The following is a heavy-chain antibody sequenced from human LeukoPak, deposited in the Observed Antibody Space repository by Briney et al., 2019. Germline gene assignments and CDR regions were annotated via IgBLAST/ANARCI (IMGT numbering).Heavy chain of an antibody. V-gene: IGHV3-23*01. CDR2: ISDSGGST. J-gene: IGHJ4*02. D-gene: IGHD3-10*01. CDR1: GFTFSNFG. Sequence: GGTLRLSCAASGFTFSNFGMTWVRQAPGKGLESVSTISDSGGSTYYADSVKGRFPISRDNSKNTLYLQMNSLRAEDTAVYYCEGFRGYWGQGTLVTVSS. CDR3: EGFRGY.